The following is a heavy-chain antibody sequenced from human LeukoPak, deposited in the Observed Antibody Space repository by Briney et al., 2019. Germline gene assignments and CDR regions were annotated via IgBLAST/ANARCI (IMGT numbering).Heavy chain of an antibody. D-gene: IGHD5-12*01. Sequence: PGGSLRLSYAASGFTFNNYAMHWVCQAPGRGLEWVAVISYDGNNKYFADSVKGRFIITRDNSKNTLFLQMNSLRVEDTAVYYCARDPKGGFSYGWGAFDIWGQGTMVTVSS. J-gene: IGHJ3*02. CDR2: ISYDGNNK. V-gene: IGHV3-30-3*01. CDR3: ARDPKGGFSYGWGAFDI. CDR1: GFTFNNYA.